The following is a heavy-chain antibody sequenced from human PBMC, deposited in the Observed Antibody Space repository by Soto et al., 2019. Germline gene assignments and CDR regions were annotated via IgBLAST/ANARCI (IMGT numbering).Heavy chain of an antibody. CDR3: ARDRGATNYFDY. V-gene: IGHV3-33*01. CDR2: IWYDGSNK. CDR1: GFTFSSYG. Sequence: QVQLVESGGGVVQPGRSLRLSCAASGFTFSSYGMHWVRQAPGKGLEWVAVIWYDGSNKYYADSVKGRFTISRDNSKNTLYLQMNSLRAEDTAVYYCARDRGATNYFDYCGQGTLVTVCS. J-gene: IGHJ4*02.